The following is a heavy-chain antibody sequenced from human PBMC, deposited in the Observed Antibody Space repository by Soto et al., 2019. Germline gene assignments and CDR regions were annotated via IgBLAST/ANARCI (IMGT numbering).Heavy chain of an antibody. Sequence: GGSLRLSCAASGFTFSSYWMSWVRQAPGKGLEWVANIKQDGSEKYYVDSVKGRFTISRDNAKNSLYLQMNSLRAEDTAVYYCARGLWFETPTRPYYYYYMDVWGKGTTVTVSS. J-gene: IGHJ6*03. CDR2: IKQDGSEK. CDR1: GFTFSSYW. D-gene: IGHD3-10*01. V-gene: IGHV3-7*01. CDR3: ARGLWFETPTRPYYYYYMDV.